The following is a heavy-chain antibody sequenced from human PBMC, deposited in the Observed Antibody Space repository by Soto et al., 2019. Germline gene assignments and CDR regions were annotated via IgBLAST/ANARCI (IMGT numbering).Heavy chain of an antibody. V-gene: IGHV1-69*06. J-gene: IGHJ4*02. D-gene: IGHD7-27*01. CDR1: GGTFSSYA. CDR2: IIPIFGTA. Sequence: SVKVSCKASGGTFSSYAISWVRQAPGQGLEWMGGIIPIFGTANYAQKFQGRVTITADKSTSTAYMELSSLRSEDTAVYYCARVDYWGPSGYFDYWGQGTLVTVSS. CDR3: ARVDYWGPSGYFDY.